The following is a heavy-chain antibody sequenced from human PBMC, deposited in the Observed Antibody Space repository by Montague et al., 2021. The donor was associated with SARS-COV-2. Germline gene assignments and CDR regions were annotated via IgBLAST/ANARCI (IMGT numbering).Heavy chain of an antibody. CDR3: VRYSGWFYFDF. CDR2: LYYGNKWYS. J-gene: IGHJ4*02. Sequence: CAISGDSVAKNRVTWDWLTSAPPTPRYLVCRLYYGNKWYSDYAPSVRGRLTVNPDASKNEFSLELNYVTPEDTAVYYCVRYSGWFYFDFWGQGTLVTVSS. CDR1: GDSVAKNRVT. V-gene: IGHV6-1*01. D-gene: IGHD6-19*01.